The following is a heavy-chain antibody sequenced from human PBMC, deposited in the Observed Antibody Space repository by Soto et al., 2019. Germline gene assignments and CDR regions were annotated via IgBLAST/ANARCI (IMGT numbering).Heavy chain of an antibody. D-gene: IGHD2-2*01. Sequence: EVQLVESGGGLVKPGGSLRLSCAASGFTFSSYSMNWVRQAAGKGLEWVSSISSSSSYIYYADSVKGRFTISRDNAKNSLYLQMNILRAEDTAVYYCARVDCSSTSCYAGEDYYYYLDVWGKGTTVTVSS. CDR3: ARVDCSSTSCYAGEDYYYYLDV. J-gene: IGHJ6*03. CDR2: ISSSSSYI. V-gene: IGHV3-21*01. CDR1: GFTFSSYS.